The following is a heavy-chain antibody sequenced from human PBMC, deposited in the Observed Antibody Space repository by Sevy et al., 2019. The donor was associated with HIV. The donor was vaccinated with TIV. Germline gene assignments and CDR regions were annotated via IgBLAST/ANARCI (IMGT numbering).Heavy chain of an antibody. Sequence: GWSLRLSCAGYGFSFSGSDMHWVRQPTGKGLEWISSIGTLGDTFYADSVKGRFTISRDNAKSSLYLEMSSLRAGDTALYYCVRGLQTHCDRTACPLDHWGQGTLVTVSS. CDR1: GFSFSGSD. CDR2: IGTLGDT. CDR3: VRGLQTHCDRTACPLDH. J-gene: IGHJ5*02. D-gene: IGHD2-21*01. V-gene: IGHV3-13*01.